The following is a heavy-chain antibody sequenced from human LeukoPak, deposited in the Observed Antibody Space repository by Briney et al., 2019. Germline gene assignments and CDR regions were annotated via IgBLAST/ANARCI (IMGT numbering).Heavy chain of an antibody. V-gene: IGHV4-59*01. CDR1: GGSISSYY. CDR3: ARERGSTGFDY. Sequence: SETLSLTCTVSGGSISSYYWSWIRQPPGKELEWIGYIYYSGSTNYNPSLKSRVTISVDTSKNQFSLKLSSVTAADTAVYYCARERGSTGFDYWGQGTLVTVSS. CDR2: IYYSGST. J-gene: IGHJ4*02. D-gene: IGHD4-11*01.